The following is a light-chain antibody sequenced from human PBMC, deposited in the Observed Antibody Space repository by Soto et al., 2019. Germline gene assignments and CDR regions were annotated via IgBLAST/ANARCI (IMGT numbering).Light chain of an antibody. CDR1: QSIDGY. V-gene: IGKV3-11*01. CDR2: DVS. J-gene: IGKJ1*01. CDR3: QQYNNWPPWT. Sequence: EIVLAQSPVTLSLSPGERASLSCRASQSIDGYLAWYQQKPGQAPRLLIYDVSNRATGIPARFTGSGSGTDFTLTTSSLEPEDFAIYYCQQYNNWPPWTFGQGTKVDIK.